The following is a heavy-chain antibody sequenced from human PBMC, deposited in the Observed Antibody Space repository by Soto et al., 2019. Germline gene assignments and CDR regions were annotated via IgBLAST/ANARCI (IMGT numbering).Heavy chain of an antibody. J-gene: IGHJ6*03. CDR3: AKNSVRCSSTSCSSRYYYYMDV. D-gene: IGHD2-2*01. Sequence: GSLRLSCAASGFTFSSYAMSWVRQPPGKGLEWVSALSGSAASTYYADSVEGRFTISRDNSKNTLYLQMNSLRAEDTAVYYCAKNSVRCSSTSCSSRYYYYMDVWGKGTTVTVSS. CDR1: GFTFSSYA. V-gene: IGHV3-23*01. CDR2: LSGSAAST.